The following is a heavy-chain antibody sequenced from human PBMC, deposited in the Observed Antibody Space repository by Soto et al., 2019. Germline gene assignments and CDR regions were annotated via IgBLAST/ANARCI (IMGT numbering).Heavy chain of an antibody. D-gene: IGHD6-13*01. J-gene: IGHJ4*02. CDR3: ARSQPGRWVDY. Sequence: EVQLVESGGGLVKPGGSLRLSCAASGFTFSSYSMNWVRQAPGKGLEWVSPISSSSSYIYYADSVKGRFTISRDNAKNSLYLQMNSLRAEYTAVYYCARSQPGRWVDYWGQGTLVTVSS. V-gene: IGHV3-21*01. CDR2: ISSSSSYI. CDR1: GFTFSSYS.